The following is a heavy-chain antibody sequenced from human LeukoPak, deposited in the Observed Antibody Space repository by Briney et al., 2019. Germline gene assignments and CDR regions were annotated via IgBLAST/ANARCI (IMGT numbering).Heavy chain of an antibody. CDR2: IYPGDSDT. CDR1: GYSFTSYW. CDR3: ARQSLRFGEYTYDY. D-gene: IGHD3-10*01. J-gene: IGHJ4*02. V-gene: IGHV5-51*01. Sequence: GESLKISCKGSGYSFTSYWIGWVRQMPGKGLEWMGIIYPGDSDTRYSPSFQGPVTISADKSISTAYLQWSSLEASDTAMYYCARQSLRFGEYTYDYWGQGTLVTVSS.